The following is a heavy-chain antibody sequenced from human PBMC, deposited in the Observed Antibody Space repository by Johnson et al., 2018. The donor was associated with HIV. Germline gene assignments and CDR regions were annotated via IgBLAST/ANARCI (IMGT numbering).Heavy chain of an antibody. CDR3: ARRCSSSSCSHGAFDI. D-gene: IGHD2-2*01. V-gene: IGHV3-53*01. Sequence: VQLVESGGGLVQPGGSLKLSCAASGFTVSSTYMSWVRQAPGKGLEWLSVLYSDGRTFYADSVKGLFTISSDSSKNTLFLHINSLRAEDTAMYYCARRCSSSSCSHGAFDIWGQGTVVTVSS. CDR1: GFTVSSTY. CDR2: LYSDGRT. J-gene: IGHJ3*02.